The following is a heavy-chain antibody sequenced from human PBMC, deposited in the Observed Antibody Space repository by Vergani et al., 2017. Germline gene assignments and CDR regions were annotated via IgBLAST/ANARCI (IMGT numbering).Heavy chain of an antibody. CDR3: TRQDYGDYVNLIDY. V-gene: IGHV3-49*04. D-gene: IGHD4-17*01. CDR1: GFTFSSYS. CDR2: IRSKAYGGTT. J-gene: IGHJ4*02. Sequence: VQLVESGGGVVQPGRSLRLSCAASGFTFSSYSMNWVRQAPGKGLEWVGFIRSKAYGGTTEYAASVKGRFTISRDDSKSIAYLQMNSLKTEDTAVYYCTRQDYGDYVNLIDYWGQGTLVTVSS.